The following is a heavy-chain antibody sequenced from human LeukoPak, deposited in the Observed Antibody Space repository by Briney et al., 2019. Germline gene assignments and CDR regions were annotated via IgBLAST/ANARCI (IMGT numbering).Heavy chain of an antibody. CDR1: GGSISSYY. Sequence: SETLSLTCTVSGGSISSYYWSWIRQPPGKGLEWIGYIYYSGSTNYNPSLKSRVTISVDTSKNQFSLKLSSVTAADTAVYYCARGRGGIAVVPHVRYFDYWGQGTLVTVSS. V-gene: IGHV4-59*12. CDR3: ARGRGGIAVVPHVRYFDY. J-gene: IGHJ4*02. D-gene: IGHD2-2*01. CDR2: IYYSGST.